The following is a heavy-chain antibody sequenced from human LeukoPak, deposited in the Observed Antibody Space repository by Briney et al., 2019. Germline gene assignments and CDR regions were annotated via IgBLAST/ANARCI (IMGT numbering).Heavy chain of an antibody. CDR2: ISSSGRII. J-gene: IGHJ4*02. Sequence: GGSLRLSCAASGFTFSSYEIIWVRQAPGKGLEWVSYISSSGRIIYYGDSVKGRFTISRDNAKNSLYLQMNSLRAEDTAVYYCARGMTHDFWGQGTLVTVSS. CDR1: GFTFSSYE. CDR3: ARGMTHDF. D-gene: IGHD3/OR15-3a*01. V-gene: IGHV3-48*03.